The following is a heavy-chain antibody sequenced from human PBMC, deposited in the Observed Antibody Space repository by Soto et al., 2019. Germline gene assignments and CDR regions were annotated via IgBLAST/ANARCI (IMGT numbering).Heavy chain of an antibody. D-gene: IGHD2-15*01. CDR2: IYYSGST. CDR1: GGSISSYY. V-gene: IGHV4-59*08. CDR3: ARRYCRGASCYLDY. Sequence: QVQLQESGPGLVKPSETLSLTCTVSGGSISSYYWSWIRQPPGKGLEWIGYIYYSGSTNYNPSLKSRVTISVDTSKNQFSLKLSSVTAADTAVYFCARRYCRGASCYLDYWGQGTLVTVSS. J-gene: IGHJ4*02.